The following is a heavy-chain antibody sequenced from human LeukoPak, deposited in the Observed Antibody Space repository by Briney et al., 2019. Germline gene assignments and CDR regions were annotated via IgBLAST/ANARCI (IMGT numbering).Heavy chain of an antibody. Sequence: ASVKVSCKASGYTFIAYYMHWVRQAPGQGLEWMGWINPNSGGTNYAQKFQGRVTMTRDTSISTAYMDLSRLRSDDTAVYYCARGSRPVYNLLTGKRYFDYWGQGTLLTVSS. D-gene: IGHD3-9*01. V-gene: IGHV1-2*02. CDR3: ARGSRPVYNLLTGKRYFDY. CDR1: GYTFIAYY. J-gene: IGHJ4*02. CDR2: INPNSGGT.